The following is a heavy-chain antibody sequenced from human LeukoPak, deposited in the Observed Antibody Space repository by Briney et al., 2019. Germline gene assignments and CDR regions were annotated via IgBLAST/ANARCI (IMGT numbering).Heavy chain of an antibody. CDR1: GGTFSSYA. CDR3: ARDRYYGSGSYRPLDY. J-gene: IGHJ4*02. D-gene: IGHD3-10*01. Sequence: GASVKVSFKASGGTFSSYAISWVRQAPGQGLEWMGGIIPIFGTANYAQKFQGRVTITADESTSTAYMELSSLRSEDTAVYYCARDRYYGSGSYRPLDYWGQGTLVTVSS. V-gene: IGHV1-69*01. CDR2: IIPIFGTA.